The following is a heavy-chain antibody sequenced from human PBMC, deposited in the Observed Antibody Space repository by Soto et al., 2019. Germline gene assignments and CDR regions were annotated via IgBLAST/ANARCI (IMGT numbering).Heavy chain of an antibody. CDR3: ARPTPKAARPSSGSDAFDI. D-gene: IGHD3-10*01. J-gene: IGHJ3*02. V-gene: IGHV5-51*01. Sequence: GESLKISCKGSGYSFTSYWIGWVRQMPGKCLEWMGIIYPGDSETRYSPSFQGQVTISADKSISTAYLQWSSLKVSDTAMYYCARPTPKAARPSSGSDAFDIWGQGTMVTVSS. CDR2: IYPGDSET. CDR1: GYSFTSYW.